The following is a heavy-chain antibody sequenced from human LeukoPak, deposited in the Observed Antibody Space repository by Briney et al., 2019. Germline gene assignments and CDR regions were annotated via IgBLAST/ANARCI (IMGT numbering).Heavy chain of an antibody. CDR2: ISGSGGST. J-gene: IGHJ4*02. CDR3: AKGQGVSMGILDC. Sequence: AGGSLRLSCAASGFTFSSYAMSWFRQGPGKGLEWVSSISGSGGSTYYADSVKGRFTISRDNSKNTLYVHMNSLRAEDTAVYYCAKGQGVSMGILDCWGQGSLVTVSS. D-gene: IGHD3-10*01. V-gene: IGHV3-23*01. CDR1: GFTFSSYA.